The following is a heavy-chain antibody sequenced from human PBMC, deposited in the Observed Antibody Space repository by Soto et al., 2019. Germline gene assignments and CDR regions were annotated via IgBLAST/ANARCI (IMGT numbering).Heavy chain of an antibody. CDR2: ISYDGSNK. D-gene: IGHD6-6*01. CDR3: ARGSSSSFGYYGMDV. CDR1: GFTFSSYA. V-gene: IGHV3-30-3*01. J-gene: IGHJ6*02. Sequence: QVQLVESGGGVVQPGRSLRLSCAASGFTFSSYAMHWVRQAPGKGLEWVAVISYDGSNKYYADSVKGRFTISRDNSKNTLYLQMHSLRAEDTAVYYCARGSSSSFGYYGMDVWGQGTTVTASS.